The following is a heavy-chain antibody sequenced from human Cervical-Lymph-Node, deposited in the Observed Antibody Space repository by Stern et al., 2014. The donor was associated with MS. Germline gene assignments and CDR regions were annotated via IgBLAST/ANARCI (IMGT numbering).Heavy chain of an antibody. CDR1: GG. Sequence: QLVQSGAEVKKPVSSVKVSCKSSGGISWVRQAPGQGLEWMGGVIPFVGTSNYAQKFQGRVTITADTSTNTTYLHLSRLTSADTAVYYCARGSGDNWFGPWGQGTLVTVSS. J-gene: IGHJ5*02. D-gene: IGHD3-10*01. CDR2: VIPFVGTS. V-gene: IGHV1-69*06. CDR3: ARGSGDNWFGP.